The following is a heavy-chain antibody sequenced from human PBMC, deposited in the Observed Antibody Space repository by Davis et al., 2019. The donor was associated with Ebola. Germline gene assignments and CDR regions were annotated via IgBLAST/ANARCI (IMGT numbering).Heavy chain of an antibody. CDR2: INPNSGGT. D-gene: IGHD2-15*01. CDR1: GYTFTGYY. CDR3: ARGGYCSGGSCYFFDY. V-gene: IGHV1-2*06. J-gene: IGHJ4*02. Sequence: AASVKVSCKPSGYTFTGYYMHWVRQAPAQGLEWMGRINPNSGGTNYAQKFQGRVTMTRDTSISTAYMELSRLRSDDTAVYYCARGGYCSGGSCYFFDYWGQGTLVTVSS.